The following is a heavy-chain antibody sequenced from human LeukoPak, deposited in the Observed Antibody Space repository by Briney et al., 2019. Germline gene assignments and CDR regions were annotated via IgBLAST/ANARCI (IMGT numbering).Heavy chain of an antibody. D-gene: IGHD6-13*01. J-gene: IGHJ2*01. CDR2: IYTSGST. CDR1: GGSISSYY. Sequence: SETLSLTCTVSGGSISSYYWSWIRQPAGKGLEWIGRIYTSGSTNYNPSLKSRVTMSVDTSKNQFSLKLSSVTAADTAVYYCARGLGSSSWYVAQCYWYFDLWGRGTLVTVSS. CDR3: ARGLGSSSWYVAQCYWYFDL. V-gene: IGHV4-4*07.